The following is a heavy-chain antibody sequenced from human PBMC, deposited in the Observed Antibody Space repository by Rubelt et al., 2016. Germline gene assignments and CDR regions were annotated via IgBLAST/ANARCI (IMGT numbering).Heavy chain of an antibody. CDR3: ARDGPYYDSSGSSYYYYGMDV. J-gene: IGHJ6*02. V-gene: IGHV1-46*01. Sequence: QVQLVQSGAEVKKPGASVKVSCKASGYTFTSYYMHWVRQAPGQGLEWMGIINPSGGSTSYAQKFQGRVTMTRDTSTSTGYMELSSLRSEDTAVYYCARDGPYYDSSGSSYYYYGMDVWGQGTTVTVSS. D-gene: IGHD3-22*01. CDR1: GYTFTSYY. CDR2: INPSGGST.